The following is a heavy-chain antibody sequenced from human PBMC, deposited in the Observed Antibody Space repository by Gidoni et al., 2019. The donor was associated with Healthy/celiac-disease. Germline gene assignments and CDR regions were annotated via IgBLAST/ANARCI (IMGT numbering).Heavy chain of an antibody. J-gene: IGHJ2*01. Sequence: EVQLVETGGGLIQPGGSLRLSCADSGFTVSSNYMSWVRQAPGQGLEWVSVIYSGGSTYYADSVKGRFTISRDNSKNTLYLQMNSLRAEDTAVYYCARERIYYDSSVQRYFDLWGRGTLVTVSS. CDR1: GFTVSSNY. CDR2: IYSGGST. D-gene: IGHD3-22*01. CDR3: ARERIYYDSSVQRYFDL. V-gene: IGHV3-53*02.